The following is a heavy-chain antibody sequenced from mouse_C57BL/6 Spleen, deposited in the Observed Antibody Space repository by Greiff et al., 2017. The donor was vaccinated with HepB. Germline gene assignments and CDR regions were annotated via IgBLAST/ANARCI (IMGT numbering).Heavy chain of an antibody. V-gene: IGHV14-4*01. CDR1: GFNIKDDY. Sequence: VHVKQSGAELVRPGASVKLSCTASGFNIKDDYMHWVKQRPEQGLEWIGWIDPENGDTEYASKFQGKATITADTSSNTAYLQLSSLTSEDTAVYYCTTSNSYYFDYWGQGTTLTVSS. CDR3: TTSNSYYFDY. CDR2: IDPENGDT. D-gene: IGHD4-1*02. J-gene: IGHJ2*01.